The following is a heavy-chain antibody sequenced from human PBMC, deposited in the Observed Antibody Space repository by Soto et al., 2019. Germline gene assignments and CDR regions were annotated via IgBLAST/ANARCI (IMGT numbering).Heavy chain of an antibody. CDR1: GYTFTTYG. Sequence: QVQLVQSGPEVQTPGASVKVSCKASGYTFTTYGISWVRQAPGQGLEWMGWISTDNGNTNYAQMYQGRVTMTTDTSTSTAYMELRGLRSDDTAVYYCARDQHGDYEAYFDLWGRGTLVTVSS. D-gene: IGHD4-17*01. J-gene: IGHJ2*01. V-gene: IGHV1-18*01. CDR3: ARDQHGDYEAYFDL. CDR2: ISTDNGNT.